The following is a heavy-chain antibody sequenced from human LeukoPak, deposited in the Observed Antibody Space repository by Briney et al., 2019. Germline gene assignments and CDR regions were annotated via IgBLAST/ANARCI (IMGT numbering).Heavy chain of an antibody. CDR3: ARVPSWKGYMDV. J-gene: IGHJ6*03. V-gene: IGHV3-30*02. D-gene: IGHD1-1*01. Sequence: GGSLRLSCVASGFTFSYYGMHWVRQAPGKGLEWVAFIRFVENDKYYADSVKGRFTISRDNSKYTLYLDMNSLRAEDTAVYYCARVPSWKGYMDVWGKGTTVTVSS. CDR2: IRFVENDK. CDR1: GFTFSYYG.